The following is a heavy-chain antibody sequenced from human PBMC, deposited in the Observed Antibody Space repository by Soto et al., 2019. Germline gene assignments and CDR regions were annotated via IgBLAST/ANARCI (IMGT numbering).Heavy chain of an antibody. D-gene: IGHD3-10*01. CDR3: ATHPARSGSYRVDS. CDR1: GFTFSSHW. CDR2: IKQDGSEK. V-gene: IGHV3-7*01. J-gene: IGHJ4*02. Sequence: GGSLRLSCAASGFTFSSHWMSWVRQAPGKGLERVANIKQDGSEKYYVDSVKGRFTISRDNAKSSLYLQMDSLRAEDTAVYYCATHPARSGSYRVDSRGQGTLVTVSS.